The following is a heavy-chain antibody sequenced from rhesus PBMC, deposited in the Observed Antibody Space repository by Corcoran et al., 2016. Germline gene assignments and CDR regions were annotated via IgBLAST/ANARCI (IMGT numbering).Heavy chain of an antibody. D-gene: IGHD1-44*01. Sequence: QVQLQESGPGLVKPSETLSLTCAVSGGSISSSNWWSWIRQPPGKGMEWIGNIGGSSGSTYYNPSLRSRVTSSKDQSKKQLSLKLSSGTAADTAVYYWAKGGGNYDRFDVWGAGVMVTVSS. V-gene: IGHV4S19*01. CDR1: GGSISSSNW. CDR2: IGGSSGST. J-gene: IGHJ5-1*01. CDR3: AKGGGNYDRFDV.